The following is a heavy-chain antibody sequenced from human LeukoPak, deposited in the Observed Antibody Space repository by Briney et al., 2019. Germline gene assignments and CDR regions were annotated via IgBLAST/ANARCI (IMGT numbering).Heavy chain of an antibody. CDR2: ISFDGSDK. Sequence: PGGSLRLSCAASRFTFSNYGIYWVRQAPGKGLEWVAVISFDGSDKYYADSVKGRFTISRDNAKNSLYLQMNSLRAEDTAVYYCARGTSFLRRSNGYYFDYWGQGTLVTVSS. CDR3: ARGTSFLRRSNGYYFDY. D-gene: IGHD3/OR15-3a*01. CDR1: RFTFSNYG. J-gene: IGHJ4*02. V-gene: IGHV3-30*03.